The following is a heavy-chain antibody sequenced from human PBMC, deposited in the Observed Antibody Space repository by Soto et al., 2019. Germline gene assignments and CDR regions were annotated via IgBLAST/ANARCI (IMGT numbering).Heavy chain of an antibody. Sequence: GXSLKISCQCSGYTFSNFWIAWVRQLPGKGLEYMGIIYPGDSETRYSPSFHGKVTISADRSIGTAYLQWSSLEASDSAFYFCARSPRSSPYFDYWGQGALVTVSS. J-gene: IGHJ4*02. CDR1: GYTFSNFW. D-gene: IGHD6-13*01. V-gene: IGHV5-51*01. CDR3: ARSPRSSPYFDY. CDR2: IYPGDSET.